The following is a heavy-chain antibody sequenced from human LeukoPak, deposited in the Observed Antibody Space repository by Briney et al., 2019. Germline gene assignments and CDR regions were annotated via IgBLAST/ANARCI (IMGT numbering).Heavy chain of an antibody. J-gene: IGHJ4*02. V-gene: IGHV4-61*01. CDR1: GGSISSGSYY. D-gene: IGHD3-10*01. Sequence: SETLSLTCTVSGGSISSGSYYWSWIRQPPGKGLEWIGYIYYSGSTNYNPSLKSRVTISVDTSKNQFSLKLSSVTAADTAVYYCARRAYYYGSGSPYFDYWGQGTLVTVSS. CDR3: ARRAYYYGSGSPYFDY. CDR2: IYYSGST.